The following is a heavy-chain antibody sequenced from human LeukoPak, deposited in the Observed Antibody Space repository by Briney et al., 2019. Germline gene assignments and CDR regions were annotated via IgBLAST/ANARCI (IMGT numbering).Heavy chain of an antibody. D-gene: IGHD5-18*01. CDR2: ISGSGGST. CDR1: GFTFSSYA. CDR3: ARDGSYGYDYYYYMDV. Sequence: GGSLRLSCAASGFTFSSYAMSWVRQAPGKGLEWVSAISGSGGSTYYADSVKGRFTISRDNAKNSLYLQMNSLRAEDTAVYYCARDGSYGYDYYYYMDVWGKGTTVTVSS. V-gene: IGHV3-23*01. J-gene: IGHJ6*03.